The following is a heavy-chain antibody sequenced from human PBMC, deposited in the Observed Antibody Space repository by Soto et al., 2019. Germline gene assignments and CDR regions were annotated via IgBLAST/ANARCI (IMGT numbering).Heavy chain of an antibody. CDR3: AKYCSSIHCSYFDY. D-gene: IGHD2-2*01. J-gene: IGHJ4*02. V-gene: IGHV3-23*01. CDR2: ISGDGGIT. CDR1: GFTFSSYA. Sequence: PGGSLRLSCAASGFTFSSYALSWVRQAPGKGLEWVSGISGDGGITYYADSVKGWFTISRDNSKNTLYLQMNSLRAEDTAVYYCAKYCSSIHCSYFDYWGQGALVTVSS.